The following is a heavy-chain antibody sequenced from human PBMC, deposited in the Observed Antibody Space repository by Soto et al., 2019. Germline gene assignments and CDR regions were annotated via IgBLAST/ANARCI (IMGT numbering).Heavy chain of an antibody. CDR1: GFTFSSYR. CDR3: AKVSPVVTYGHAFDI. J-gene: IGHJ3*02. CDR2: ISSSSSYI. D-gene: IGHD2-21*02. Sequence: PGWSLRLSCAASGFTFSSYRMNWVRQAPGSGLEGGSSISSSSSYIYYAASVKGRFTISRDNAKNSLYLQMNSLSAAATAMIYCAKVSPVVTYGHAFDIWGQGTMVTVSS. V-gene: IGHV3-21*01.